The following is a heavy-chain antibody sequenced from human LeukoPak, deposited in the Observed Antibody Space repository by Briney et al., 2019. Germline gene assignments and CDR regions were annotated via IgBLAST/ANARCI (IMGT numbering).Heavy chain of an antibody. Sequence: SETLSLTCTVSGGSISSGGYYWSWIRQHPGKGLEWIGYIYYSGSTYYNPSLKSRVTISVDTSKNQFSLKLSSVTAADTAVYYCARDAYTAAGMDVWGQGTTATVSS. J-gene: IGHJ6*02. D-gene: IGHD5-18*01. V-gene: IGHV4-31*03. CDR2: IYYSGST. CDR1: GGSISSGGYY. CDR3: ARDAYTAAGMDV.